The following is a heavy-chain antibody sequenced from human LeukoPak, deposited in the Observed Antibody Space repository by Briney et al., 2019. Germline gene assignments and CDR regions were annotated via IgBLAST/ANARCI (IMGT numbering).Heavy chain of an antibody. D-gene: IGHD5-12*01. CDR1: GYTFTGYY. CDR3: ARDRYSGYDFNY. V-gene: IGHV1-2*02. Sequence: ASVKVSCKASGYTFTGYYMHWVRQAPGQGLEWVGWINPNSGGTNYAQKFQGRVTMTRDTSISTAYMELSRLRSDDTAVYYCARDRYSGYDFNYWGQGTLVTVPS. CDR2: INPNSGGT. J-gene: IGHJ4*02.